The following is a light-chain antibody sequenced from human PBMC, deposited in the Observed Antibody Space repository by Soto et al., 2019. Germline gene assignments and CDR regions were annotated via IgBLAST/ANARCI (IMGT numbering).Light chain of an antibody. CDR3: QQDYSTPNT. V-gene: IGKV3-15*01. CDR1: QSVSSN. Sequence: EIVMTQSPATLSVSPVERATLSCRASQSVSSNLAWYQQKPGQAPRLLIYGASTRATGIPARFSGSGSGTEFTLTISSLQAEDVAVYYCQQDYSTPNTFGGGTKVDIK. CDR2: GAS. J-gene: IGKJ4*01.